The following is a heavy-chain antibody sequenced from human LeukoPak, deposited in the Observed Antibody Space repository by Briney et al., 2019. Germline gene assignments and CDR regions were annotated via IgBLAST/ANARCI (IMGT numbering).Heavy chain of an antibody. D-gene: IGHD3-22*01. V-gene: IGHV1-18*01. CDR1: GYTFTSYG. CDR3: ARDRSGYYLLAYFQH. Sequence: GASVKVSCKASGYTFTSYGINWVRQTPGQGLEWMGWISAYNGDTNYAQKFQGRVTMTRDTSISTAYMELSRLRSDDTAVYYCARDRSGYYLLAYFQHWGQGTLVTVSS. CDR2: ISAYNGDT. J-gene: IGHJ1*01.